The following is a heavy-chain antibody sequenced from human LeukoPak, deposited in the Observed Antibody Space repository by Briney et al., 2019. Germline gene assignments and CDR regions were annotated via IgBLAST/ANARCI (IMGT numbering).Heavy chain of an antibody. D-gene: IGHD1-26*01. CDR2: INPNSGGA. V-gene: IGHV1-2*02. Sequence: EASVKVSCKASGYTFTGYYMHWVRQAPGQGLEWMGWINPNSGGANYAQKLQGRVTMTRDTSISTAYMELSRLRSDDTAVYYCARGALVVGAILYYYMDVWGKGTTVTISS. CDR1: GYTFTGYY. J-gene: IGHJ6*03. CDR3: ARGALVVGAILYYYMDV.